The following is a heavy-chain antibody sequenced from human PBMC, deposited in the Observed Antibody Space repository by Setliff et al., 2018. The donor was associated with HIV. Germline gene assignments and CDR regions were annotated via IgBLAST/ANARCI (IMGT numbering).Heavy chain of an antibody. CDR2: IHYSGST. D-gene: IGHD3-10*01. J-gene: IGHJ5*02. CDR3: ARVVAYGSGSYYNPMGDWFDP. CDR1: GGSIGSGGYY. Sequence: KSSETLSLTCTVSGGSIGSGGYYWSWIRQHPGKGLEWIGYIHYSGSTYYNPSFKRRLSISADTSKKQFSLKLSSVTAADTAVYYFARVVAYGSGSYYNPMGDWFDPWGQGTLVTVSS. V-gene: IGHV4-31*03.